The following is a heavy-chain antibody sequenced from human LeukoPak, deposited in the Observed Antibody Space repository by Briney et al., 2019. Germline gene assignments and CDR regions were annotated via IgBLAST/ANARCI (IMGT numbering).Heavy chain of an antibody. J-gene: IGHJ6*03. CDR1: GFTFSSYA. CDR3: ARDRRGFWSGYSYYMDV. V-gene: IGHV3-30*04. Sequence: GGSLRLSCAASGFTFSSYAMHWVRQAPGKGLEWVAVISYDGSNKYYADSVKGRFTISRDNSKNTLYLQMDSLRAEDAAVYYCARDRRGFWSGYSYYMDVWGKGTTVTVSS. CDR2: ISYDGSNK. D-gene: IGHD3-3*01.